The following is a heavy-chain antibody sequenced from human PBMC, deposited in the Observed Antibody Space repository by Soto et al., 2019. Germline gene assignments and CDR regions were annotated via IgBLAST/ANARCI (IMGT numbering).Heavy chain of an antibody. V-gene: IGHV2-5*02. CDR3: AHRANWFDP. CDR1: GFSLSTSGVG. J-gene: IGHJ5*02. Sequence: QITLKESGPTLVKPTQTLTLTCTFSGFSLSTSGVGVGWIRQPPGKALEWLALIYWDDDKRYSPSLKSRPTITKDTPNNQVVPTMTNMDPVDTATHYCAHRANWFDPCGQGTLVTVSS. CDR2: IYWDDDK.